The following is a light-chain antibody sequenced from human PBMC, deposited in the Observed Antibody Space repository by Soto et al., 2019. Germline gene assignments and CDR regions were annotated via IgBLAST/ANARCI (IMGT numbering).Light chain of an antibody. Sequence: EIVLTQSPGTLSLSPGERATLSCRASRSVSSSYLAWYQQKPGQAPRLLIYGASSRATGIPDRFSGSGSGTDFTLTIGRLEPEDFAVYYCQQYGSSLTWTFGQGTKVDIK. CDR2: GAS. CDR3: QQYGSSLTWT. J-gene: IGKJ1*01. CDR1: RSVSSSY. V-gene: IGKV3-20*01.